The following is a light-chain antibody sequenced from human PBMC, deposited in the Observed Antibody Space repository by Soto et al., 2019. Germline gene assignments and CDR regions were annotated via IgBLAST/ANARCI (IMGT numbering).Light chain of an antibody. CDR1: QSVDWY. Sequence: EIVLTQSPATLSLSPGDRATVSCRASQSVDWYVAWYQHKPGKAPRLLIYDASTRATGIPDRFSGSGSGTDFTLTISRLEPEDFAVYYCQQRSNWPPIPFGPGTKVDMK. V-gene: IGKV3-11*01. CDR2: DAS. J-gene: IGKJ3*01. CDR3: QQRSNWPPIP.